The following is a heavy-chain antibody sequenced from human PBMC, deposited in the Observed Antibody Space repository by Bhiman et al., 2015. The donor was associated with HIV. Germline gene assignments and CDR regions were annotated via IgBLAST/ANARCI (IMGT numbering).Heavy chain of an antibody. D-gene: IGHD5-24*01. V-gene: IGHV3-48*03. CDR2: ISSSGSTI. J-gene: IGHJ4*02. Sequence: EVQLVESGGGLVQPGGSLRLSCAASGFTFSRYEMNWVRQAPGKGLEWVSYISSSGSTIYYADSVKGRFTISRDNAKKSLYLQTNSLRAEDTAVYYCAREEMYHFDYWGQGTLVTVSS. CDR1: GFTFSRYE. CDR3: AREEMYHFDY.